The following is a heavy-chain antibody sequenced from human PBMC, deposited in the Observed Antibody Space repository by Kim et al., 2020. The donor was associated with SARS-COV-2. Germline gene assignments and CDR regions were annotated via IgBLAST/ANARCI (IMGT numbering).Heavy chain of an antibody. J-gene: IGHJ6*02. CDR2: IWYDGSNK. V-gene: IGHV3-33*06. Sequence: GGSLRLSCAASGFTFSSYGMHWVRQAPGKGLEWVAVIWYDGSNKYYADSVKGRFTISRDNSKNTLYLQMNSLRAEDTAVYYCAKDATGDSRSWDYYYYGMDVWGQGTTVTVSS. CDR3: AKDATGDSRSWDYYYYGMDV. CDR1: GFTFSSYG. D-gene: IGHD3-16*01.